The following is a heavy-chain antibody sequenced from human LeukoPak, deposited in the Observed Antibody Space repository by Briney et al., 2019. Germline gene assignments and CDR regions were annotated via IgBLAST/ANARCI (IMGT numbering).Heavy chain of an antibody. CDR2: IYYSGST. CDR1: GGSLTSYY. Sequence: SETLSLTSTVSGGSLTSYYRSWIRHPPGKGLEWMGYIYYSGSTTYNPSLKSRVTTSVATSKNQFSLKLSSVTAADTAVYYCARAKAAAGTSWFDPWGQGTLVTVSS. D-gene: IGHD6-13*01. CDR3: ARAKAAAGTSWFDP. V-gene: IGHV4-59*01. J-gene: IGHJ5*02.